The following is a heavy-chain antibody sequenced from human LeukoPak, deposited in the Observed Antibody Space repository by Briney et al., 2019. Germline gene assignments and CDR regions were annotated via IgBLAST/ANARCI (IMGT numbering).Heavy chain of an antibody. V-gene: IGHV4-59*01. D-gene: IGHD1-1*01. Sequence: PSETLSLTCTVSGGSISSYYWSWIRQPPGKGLEWIGYIYYSGSTNYNPSLKSRVTISVDTSKNQFSLKLSSVTAADTAVYYCARAHKLNAFDTWGQGTMVTVSS. J-gene: IGHJ3*02. CDR3: ARAHKLNAFDT. CDR1: GGSISSYY. CDR2: IYYSGST.